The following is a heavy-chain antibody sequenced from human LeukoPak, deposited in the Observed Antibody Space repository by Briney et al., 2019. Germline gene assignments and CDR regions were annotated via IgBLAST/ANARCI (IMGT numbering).Heavy chain of an antibody. CDR1: GFTFSSYA. D-gene: IGHD3-22*01. J-gene: IGHJ4*02. V-gene: IGHV3-7*01. Sequence: GGSLRLSCAASGFTFSSYAMHWVRQAPGKGLEWVANIKQDGSEKYYVDSVKGRFTISRDNAKNSLYLQMNSLRAEDTAVYYCARPRVITHYFDYWGQGTLVTVSS. CDR3: ARPRVITHYFDY. CDR2: IKQDGSEK.